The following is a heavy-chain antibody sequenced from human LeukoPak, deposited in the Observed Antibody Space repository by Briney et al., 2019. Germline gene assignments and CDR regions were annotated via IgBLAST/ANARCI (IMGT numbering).Heavy chain of an antibody. J-gene: IGHJ4*02. CDR1: SGFINSYY. CDR3: GRQGYTASYYFLDF. D-gene: IGHD1-26*01. Sequence: SETLSLTCTVSSGFINSYYWGWVRQPPGKGLEWIGRIYTTGATQYNPSLNSRPTMSLDTSTNQFSLNLRSMTAADTGVYYCGRQGYTASYYFLDFWSQGTLVAVS. CDR2: IYTTGAT. V-gene: IGHV4-4*07.